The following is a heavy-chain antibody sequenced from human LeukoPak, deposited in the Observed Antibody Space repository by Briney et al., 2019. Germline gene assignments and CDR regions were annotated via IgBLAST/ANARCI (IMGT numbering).Heavy chain of an antibody. CDR1: GFVFSDYP. CDR3: AKAPFPTVTLARFDY. J-gene: IGHJ4*02. Sequence: GGSLRLSCSASGFVFSDYPLHWIRQSPGKGPEWVAVISFDGSHQYYADSVKGRFTVSRDTSKNTLFLQMNRLRAEDTAVYYCAKAPFPTVTLARFDYWGQGTLVTVSS. V-gene: IGHV3-30*07. CDR2: ISFDGSHQ. D-gene: IGHD4-17*01.